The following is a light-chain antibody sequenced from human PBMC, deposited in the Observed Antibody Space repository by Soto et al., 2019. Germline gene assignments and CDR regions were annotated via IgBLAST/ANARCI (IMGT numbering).Light chain of an antibody. CDR1: QSVGTY. J-gene: IGKJ4*01. Sequence: DIQMTQSPSTLSASVGVRVTITCRASQSVGTYLAWFQQRPGKAPKGLISKASTLESGAPSRFTGSGSGTEFALTITSLQPEDFATYYCQQLNSYPPTFGGGTKVEIK. CDR2: KAS. V-gene: IGKV1-5*03. CDR3: QQLNSYPPT.